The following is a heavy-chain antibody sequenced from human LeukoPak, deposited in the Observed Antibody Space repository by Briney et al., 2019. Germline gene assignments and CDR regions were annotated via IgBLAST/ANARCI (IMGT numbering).Heavy chain of an antibody. CDR1: GGSISSYY. D-gene: IGHD6-13*01. CDR3: ARGAEGSSLGYYFDY. Sequence: SETLSLTCTVSGGSISSYYWSWIRQPPGKGLEWIGYIYYSGSTNYNPSLKSRVTISVDTSKNQFSLKLSSVTAADTAVYYCARGAEGSSLGYYFDYWGQGTLVTVSS. V-gene: IGHV4-59*12. J-gene: IGHJ4*02. CDR2: IYYSGST.